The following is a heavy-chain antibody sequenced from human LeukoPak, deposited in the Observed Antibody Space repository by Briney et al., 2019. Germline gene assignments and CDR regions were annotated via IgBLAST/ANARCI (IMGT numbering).Heavy chain of an antibody. J-gene: IGHJ4*02. V-gene: IGHV3-21*01. D-gene: IGHD3-3*01. CDR3: ARDPSPFDFWSGYYGYFDY. CDR2: ISSSSSYI. Sequence: GGSLRLSCAASGFTFSSCSMNWVRQAPGKGLEWVSSISSSSSYIYYADSVKGRFTISRDNAKNSLYLQMNSLRAEDTAVYYCARDPSPFDFWSGYYGYFDYWGQGTLVTVSS. CDR1: GFTFSSCS.